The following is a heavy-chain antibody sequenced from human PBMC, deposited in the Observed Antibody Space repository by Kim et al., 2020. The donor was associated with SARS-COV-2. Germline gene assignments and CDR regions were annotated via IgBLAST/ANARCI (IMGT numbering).Heavy chain of an antibody. CDR2: IWYDGISK. J-gene: IGHJ4*02. V-gene: IGHV3-33*01. D-gene: IGHD5-18*01. CDR1: GFTISSYG. Sequence: GGSLRLSCAASGFTISSYGMHWVRQAPGKGLEWVAVIWYDGISKYYADSVKGRFTISRDNSENTLYLQMNSLRAEDTAVYYCARDFSAYTAMVEYWGQGT. CDR3: ARDFSAYTAMVEY.